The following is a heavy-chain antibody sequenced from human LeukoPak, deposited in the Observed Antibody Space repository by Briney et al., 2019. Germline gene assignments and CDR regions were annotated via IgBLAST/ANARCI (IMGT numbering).Heavy chain of an antibody. V-gene: IGHV1-18*01. Sequence: GASVKVSCKASGYTFTSYGISWVRQAPGQGLEWMGWISAYNGNTNYAQKLQGRVTMTTDTSTSTAYMELRSLRSDDTAVYYCAREGGGYCSSTSCYDYWGQGTLVTVSS. J-gene: IGHJ4*02. CDR2: ISAYNGNT. D-gene: IGHD2-2*01. CDR3: AREGGGYCSSTSCYDY. CDR1: GYTFTSYG.